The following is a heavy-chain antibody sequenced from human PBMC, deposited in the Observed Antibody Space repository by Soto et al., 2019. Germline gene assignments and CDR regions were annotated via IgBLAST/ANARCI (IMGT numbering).Heavy chain of an antibody. V-gene: IGHV1-69*13. CDR1: GGTFSSYA. CDR3: ARVSPCSGGSCYYDY. CDR2: IIPIFGTA. D-gene: IGHD2-15*01. J-gene: IGHJ4*02. Sequence: SVKVSCKASGGTFSSYAISWVRQAPGQGLEWMRGIIPIFGTANYAQKFQGRVTITADESTSTAYMELSSLRSEDTAVYYCARVSPCSGGSCYYDYWGQGTLVTVSS.